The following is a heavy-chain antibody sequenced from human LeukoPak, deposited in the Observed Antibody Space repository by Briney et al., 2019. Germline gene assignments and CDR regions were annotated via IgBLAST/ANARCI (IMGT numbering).Heavy chain of an antibody. V-gene: IGHV1-8*01. Sequence: GASVKVSCKASGYTFISYDINWVRQATGQGLEWMGWMNPNSGNTGYAQKFQGRVTMTRNTSISTAYMQLSSLRSEDTAVYYCARLYSSGWYPTSYYYYGMDVWGQGTTVTVSS. D-gene: IGHD6-19*01. J-gene: IGHJ6*02. CDR1: GYTFISYD. CDR3: ARLYSSGWYPTSYYYYGMDV. CDR2: MNPNSGNT.